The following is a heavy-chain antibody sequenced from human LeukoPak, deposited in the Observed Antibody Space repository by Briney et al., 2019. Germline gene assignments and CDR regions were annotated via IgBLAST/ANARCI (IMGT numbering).Heavy chain of an antibody. J-gene: IGHJ4*02. Sequence: PGGSLRLSCAASGFTLSSYAMHWVRQAPGKGLEWVAVISYDGSNKYYADSVKGRFTISRDNSKNTLYLQMNSLRAEDTAVYYCARYDSSAPFDYWGQGTLVTVSS. CDR1: GFTLSSYA. D-gene: IGHD3-22*01. CDR2: ISYDGSNK. CDR3: ARYDSSAPFDY. V-gene: IGHV3-30-3*01.